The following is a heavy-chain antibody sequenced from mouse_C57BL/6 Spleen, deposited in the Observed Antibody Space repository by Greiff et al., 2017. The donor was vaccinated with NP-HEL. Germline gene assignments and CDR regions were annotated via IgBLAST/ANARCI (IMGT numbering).Heavy chain of an antibody. Sequence: QVQLQQPGAELVRPGSSVKLSCKASGYTFTSYWMHWVKQRPIQGLEWIGNIDPSDSETHYNQKFKDKATLTVDKSSSTAYMQLSSLTSEDSAVYYCARLTAYYGSSYYAMDYWGQGTSVTVSS. CDR2: IDPSDSET. V-gene: IGHV1-52*01. J-gene: IGHJ4*01. CDR1: GYTFTSYW. D-gene: IGHD1-1*01. CDR3: ARLTAYYGSSYYAMDY.